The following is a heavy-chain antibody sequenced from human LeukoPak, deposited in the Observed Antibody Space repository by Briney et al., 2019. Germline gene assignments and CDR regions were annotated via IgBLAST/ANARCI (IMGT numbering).Heavy chain of an antibody. V-gene: IGHV4-59*01. D-gene: IGHD6-13*01. CDR1: GGSISSYY. CDR3: ARVDSSSWYAIDY. Sequence: SETLSLTCTVSGGSISSYYWSWIRQPPGKGLEWIGYIYYSGSTNYNPSLKSRVTISVDTSKNQFSLKLSSVTAADTAVYYCARVDSSSWYAIDYWGQGTLVTVSS. J-gene: IGHJ4*02. CDR2: IYYSGST.